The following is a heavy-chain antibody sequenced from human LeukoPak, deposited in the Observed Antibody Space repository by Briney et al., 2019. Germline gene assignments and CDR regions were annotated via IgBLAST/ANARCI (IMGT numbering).Heavy chain of an antibody. D-gene: IGHD6-19*01. V-gene: IGHV3-48*03. J-gene: IGHJ4*02. CDR3: ARGTFSMYSSGWYVGD. CDR1: GLTFSDYE. CDR2: ISSSGSTT. Sequence: AGGSLRLSCSASGLTFSDYEMKWVRQAPGKGLDWVSFISSSGSTTDYADSVKGRFTISRDNGKNSLYLQMNSLRAEDTAIYYCARGTFSMYSSGWYVGDWGQGTLVTVSS.